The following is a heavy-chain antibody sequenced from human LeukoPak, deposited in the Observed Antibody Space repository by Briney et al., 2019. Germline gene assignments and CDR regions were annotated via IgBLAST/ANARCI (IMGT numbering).Heavy chain of an antibody. Sequence: PGGSLRLSCAASGFAFSSYAMSWVRQAPGKGLEWVSAISGSGGSTYYADSVKGRFTISRDNSKNTLYLQMNSLRAEDTAVYYCARAIGYYYGSGSPYGVDVWGQGTTVTVSS. V-gene: IGHV3-23*01. CDR1: GFAFSSYA. CDR2: ISGSGGST. J-gene: IGHJ6*02. CDR3: ARAIGYYYGSGSPYGVDV. D-gene: IGHD3-10*01.